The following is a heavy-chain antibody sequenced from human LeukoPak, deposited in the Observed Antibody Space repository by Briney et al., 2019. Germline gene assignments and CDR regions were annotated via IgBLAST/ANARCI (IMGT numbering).Heavy chain of an antibody. Sequence: GGSLRLSCAASGFTFSSYWMSWVRQAPGKGLEWVANIKQDGSEKYYVGSVKGRFTISRDNAKNSLYLQMNSPRADDTAVYYCARKSNYGFVWGQGTLVTVSS. J-gene: IGHJ4*02. V-gene: IGHV3-7*05. CDR2: IKQDGSEK. CDR1: GFTFSSYW. CDR3: ARKSNYGFV. D-gene: IGHD3/OR15-3a*01.